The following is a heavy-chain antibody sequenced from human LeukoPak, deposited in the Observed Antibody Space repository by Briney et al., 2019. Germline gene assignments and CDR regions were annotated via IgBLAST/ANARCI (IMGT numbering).Heavy chain of an antibody. V-gene: IGHV3-21*01. CDR3: ARAGYSSGWAFGY. J-gene: IGHJ4*02. CDR2: VSSDSSYI. CDR1: GFTFSSYA. Sequence: NPGGSLRLSCAASGFTFSSYAMNWVRQAPGKGLEWVSCVSSDSSYIYYADSVKGRFTISRDNAKSSLYLQMNSLRAEDTAVYYCARAGYSSGWAFGYWGQGTLVTVSS. D-gene: IGHD6-19*01.